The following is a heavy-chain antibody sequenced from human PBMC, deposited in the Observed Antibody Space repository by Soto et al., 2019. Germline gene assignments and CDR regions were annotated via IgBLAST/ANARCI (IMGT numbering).Heavy chain of an antibody. V-gene: IGHV4-59*01. CDR2: IYFSGST. D-gene: IGHD3-10*01. CDR1: GGSISRSY. Sequence: PSETLSLTCTVSGGSISRSYWSWIRQPPGKGLEWIGHIYFSGSTNYNPSLKSRVTISVDTSKNQFSLKLTSVTAADTAVYYCARGVGSGTPYYYSYYGVDVWGQGTTVTVSS. CDR3: ARGVGSGTPYYYSYYGVDV. J-gene: IGHJ6*02.